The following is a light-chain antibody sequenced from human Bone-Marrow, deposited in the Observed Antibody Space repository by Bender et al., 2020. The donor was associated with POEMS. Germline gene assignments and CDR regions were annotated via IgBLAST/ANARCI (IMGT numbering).Light chain of an antibody. CDR3: SSYVGSSSYV. J-gene: IGLJ1*01. CDR2: EDT. Sequence: QSALTQPASMSGSPGQSITISCTASSSGVGTYNLVSWYQHHPDKAPKLMIYEDTKRPSGVSNRFSGSKSGNTASLTISGLQAEDEADYYCSSYVGSSSYVFGSGTKVTVL. V-gene: IGLV2-23*01. CDR1: SSGVGTYNL.